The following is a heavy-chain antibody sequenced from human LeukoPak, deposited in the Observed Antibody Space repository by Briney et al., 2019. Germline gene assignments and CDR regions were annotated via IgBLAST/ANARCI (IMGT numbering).Heavy chain of an antibody. CDR1: GGTFTTYA. Sequence: ASVKVSCKASGGTFTTYAISWVRQAPGQGLEWMGWMNPNSGNTGYAQKFQGRVTITRNTSISTAYMELSSLRAEDTAVYYCAREELIHVVVPADWFDPWGQGTLVTVSS. CDR3: AREELIHVVVPADWFDP. J-gene: IGHJ5*02. CDR2: MNPNSGNT. D-gene: IGHD2-2*01. V-gene: IGHV1-8*03.